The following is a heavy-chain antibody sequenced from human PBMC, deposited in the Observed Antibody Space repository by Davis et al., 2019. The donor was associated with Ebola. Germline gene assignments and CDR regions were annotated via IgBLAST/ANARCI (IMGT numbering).Heavy chain of an antibody. Sequence: PGGSLRLSCAASGFTFSSYAMHWVRQAPGKGLEWVAVISYDGSNKYYADSVKGRFTISRDNSKNTLYLQMNSLRAEDTAVYYCAKYVIAAARKGFFDYWGQGTLVTVSS. CDR1: GFTFSSYA. CDR2: ISYDGSNK. D-gene: IGHD6-13*01. V-gene: IGHV3-30-3*02. CDR3: AKYVIAAARKGFFDY. J-gene: IGHJ4*02.